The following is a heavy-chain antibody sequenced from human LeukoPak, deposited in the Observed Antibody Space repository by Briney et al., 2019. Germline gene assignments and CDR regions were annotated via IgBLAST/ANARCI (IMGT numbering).Heavy chain of an antibody. Sequence: ASVKVSCKGSGYNFRDYGIDWVRQAPGQGLEWMGWISAYNGNTKYAENFQGRVTLTTDTPTSTAYMELRSLRSDDTAVYYCAREWELRFWGQGTLVTVSS. J-gene: IGHJ4*02. V-gene: IGHV1-18*01. CDR3: AREWELRF. CDR2: ISAYNGNT. CDR1: GYNFRDYG. D-gene: IGHD1-26*01.